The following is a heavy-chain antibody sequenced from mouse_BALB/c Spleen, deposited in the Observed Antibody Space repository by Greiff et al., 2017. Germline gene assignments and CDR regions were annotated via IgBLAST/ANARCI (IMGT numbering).Heavy chain of an antibody. V-gene: IGHV5-4*02. CDR2: ISDGGSYT. Sequence: EVNVVESGGGLVKPGGSLKLSCAASGFTFSDYYMYWVRQTPEKRLEWVATISDGGSYTYYPDSVKGRFTISRDNAKNNLYLQMSSLKSEDTAMYYCAREYGDYFDYWGQGTTLTVSS. D-gene: IGHD2-10*02. J-gene: IGHJ2*01. CDR1: GFTFSDYY. CDR3: AREYGDYFDY.